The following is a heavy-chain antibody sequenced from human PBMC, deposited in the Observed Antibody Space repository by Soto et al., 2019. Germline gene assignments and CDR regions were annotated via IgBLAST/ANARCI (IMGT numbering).Heavy chain of an antibody. CDR3: ARYCTSTSCDHYFDY. CDR1: GYSFTNHD. V-gene: IGHV1-18*01. CDR2: ISPYNGDT. D-gene: IGHD2-2*01. J-gene: IGHJ4*02. Sequence: ASVKVSCKASGYSFTNHDISWVRQAPGQGLEWMGWISPYNGDTNYAKKLQGRVTMTTDTSTSTAYMELRSLRSDDTAVYYCARYCTSTSCDHYFDYWGQGTLVTVSS.